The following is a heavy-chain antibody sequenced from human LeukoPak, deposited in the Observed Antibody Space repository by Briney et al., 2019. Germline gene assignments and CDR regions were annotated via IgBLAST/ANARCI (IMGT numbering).Heavy chain of an antibody. D-gene: IGHD5-18*01. CDR1: GFTFTGYS. CDR3: AKDEGYFSYFFDS. J-gene: IGHJ4*02. CDR2: ISFDAATE. Sequence: GGSLRLSCVASGFTFTGYSMHWLRQAPGKGLDWLSIISFDAATEYYADSLQGRFTISRDNSENTVYLQMSSLRVEDTAIYYCAKDEGYFSYFFDSWGQGTLVTVSS. V-gene: IGHV3-30*18.